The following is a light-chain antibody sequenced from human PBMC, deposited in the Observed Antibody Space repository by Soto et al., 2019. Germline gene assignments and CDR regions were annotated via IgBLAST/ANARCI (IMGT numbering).Light chain of an antibody. CDR3: QQYGSSPTWT. CDR2: GTS. V-gene: IGKV3-20*01. J-gene: IGKJ1*01. CDR1: QSVSSNY. Sequence: ETVMTQSPATLSVSPGERATLSCRASQSVSSNYLAWYQRKPGQAPRLLIYGTSSRATGIPDRFTGSGSGTDFTLTISRLEPEDFAVFYCQQYGSSPTWTFGQGTKVDIK.